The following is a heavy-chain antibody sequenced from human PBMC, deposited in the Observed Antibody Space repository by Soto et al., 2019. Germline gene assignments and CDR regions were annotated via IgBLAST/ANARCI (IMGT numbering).Heavy chain of an antibody. CDR1: GFTFSNYW. V-gene: IGHV3-74*01. D-gene: IGHD5-18*01. Sequence: PGGSLRLSCAASGFTFSNYWMHWVRQIPGKGLEWVSRIDADGSSTYYADSVKGRFNVSRDNAKKTLYVQMNSLRDEDTALYYCARTYGYSYGPIDYWGQGILVTVSS. CDR3: ARTYGYSYGPIDY. CDR2: IDADGSST. J-gene: IGHJ4*02.